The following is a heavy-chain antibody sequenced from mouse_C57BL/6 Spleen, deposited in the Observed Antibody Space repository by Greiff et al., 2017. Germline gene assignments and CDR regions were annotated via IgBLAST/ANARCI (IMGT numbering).Heavy chain of an antibody. CDR3: ANYCGSSSWYFDV. CDR1: GYTFTSYW. V-gene: IGHV1-7*01. J-gene: IGHJ1*03. CDR2: INPSSGYT. D-gene: IGHD1-1*01. Sequence: QVQLQQSGAELAKPGASVTLSCKASGYTFTSYWMHWVKQRPGQGLEWIGYINPSSGYTKYNQKFKDKATLTADKSSSTAYMQLSSLTYEDSAVYYCANYCGSSSWYFDVWGTGTTVTVSS.